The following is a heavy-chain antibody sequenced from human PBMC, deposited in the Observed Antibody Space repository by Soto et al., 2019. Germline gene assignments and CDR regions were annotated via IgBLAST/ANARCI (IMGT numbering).Heavy chain of an antibody. D-gene: IGHD2-2*02. CDR3: AKEGEIVVVPAAIGFFDY. CDR2: ISGSGGST. V-gene: IGHV3-23*01. Sequence: GGSLRLSCAASGFTFSSYAMSWVRQAPGKGLEWVSAISGSGGSTYYADSVKGRFTVSRDNSKNTLYLQMNSLRAEDTAVYYCAKEGEIVVVPAAIGFFDYWGQGTLVTVSS. J-gene: IGHJ4*02. CDR1: GFTFSSYA.